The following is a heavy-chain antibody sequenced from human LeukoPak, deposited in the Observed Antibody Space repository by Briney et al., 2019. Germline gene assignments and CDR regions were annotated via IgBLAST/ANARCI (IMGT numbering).Heavy chain of an antibody. J-gene: IGHJ6*02. D-gene: IGHD4-23*01. V-gene: IGHV3-21*04. CDR1: GFTFSSYS. CDR2: ISSSSSYI. Sequence: GGSLRLSCAASGFTFSSYSMNWVRQAPGKGLEWVSSISSSSSYIYYADSVKGRFTISRDNSKNTLYLQLTSLRAEDTAVYYCAKGNGGNSGEYFYYGMDVWGQGTTVTVSS. CDR3: AKGNGGNSGEYFYYGMDV.